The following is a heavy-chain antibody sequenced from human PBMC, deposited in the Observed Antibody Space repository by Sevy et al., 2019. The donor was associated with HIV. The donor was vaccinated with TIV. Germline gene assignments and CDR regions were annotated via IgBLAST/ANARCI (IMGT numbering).Heavy chain of an antibody. CDR3: ARSWDYWVQTVY. CDR1: GFTFNNYW. CDR2: IKQDGSDK. D-gene: IGHD1-1*01. V-gene: IGHV3-7*03. J-gene: IGHJ4*02. Sequence: GGSLRLSCAASGFTFNNYWMTWVRQAPGKGLEWVANIKQDGSDKYYMESLKGRFNISRDNTKNSLYLQLNSLRAEDTAVYYCARSWDYWVQTVYWDQRTLVTVSS.